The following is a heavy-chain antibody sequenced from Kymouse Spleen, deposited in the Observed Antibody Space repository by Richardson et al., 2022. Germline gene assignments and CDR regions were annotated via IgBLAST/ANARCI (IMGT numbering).Heavy chain of an antibody. J-gene: IGHJ6*02. CDR3: ARDGEYSSSLYYYYYGMDV. V-gene: IGHV4-61*01. Sequence: QVQLQESGPGLVKPSETLSLTCTVSGGSVSSGSYYWSWIRQPPGKGLEWIGYIYYSGSTNYNPSLKSRVTISVDTSKNQFSLKLSSVTAADTAVYYCARDGEYSSSLYYYYYGMDVWGQGTTVTVSS. D-gene: IGHD6-6*01. CDR2: IYYSGST. CDR1: GGSVSSGSYY.